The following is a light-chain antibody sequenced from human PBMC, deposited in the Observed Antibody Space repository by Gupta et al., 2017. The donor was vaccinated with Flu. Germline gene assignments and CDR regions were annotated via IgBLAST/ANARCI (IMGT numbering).Light chain of an antibody. J-gene: IGLJ3*02. Sequence: SGPAPPPLVAETPQQRVTISCSGSRSNIGNNAVNWYQQLPGKAPKLLIYYDNLLPSGVSDRFSGSKSGTSASLAISGLQSEDEADYYCAAWDDSLNGWVFGGGTKLTVL. CDR2: YDN. V-gene: IGLV1-36*01. CDR3: AAWDDSLNGWV. CDR1: RSNIGNNA.